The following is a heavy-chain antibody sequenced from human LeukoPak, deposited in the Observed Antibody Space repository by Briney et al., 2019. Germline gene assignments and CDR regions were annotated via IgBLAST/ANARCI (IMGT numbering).Heavy chain of an antibody. J-gene: IGHJ4*02. CDR1: GGSISSSSYY. D-gene: IGHD6-13*01. Sequence: SETLSLTCTVSGGSISSSSYYWGWIRQPPGKGLEWIGSIYYSGSTYYNPSLKSRVTISVDTSKNQFSLKLGSVTAADTAVYYCARGHSSSIHYYDYWGQGTLVTVSS. V-gene: IGHV4-39*07. CDR2: IYYSGST. CDR3: ARGHSSSIHYYDY.